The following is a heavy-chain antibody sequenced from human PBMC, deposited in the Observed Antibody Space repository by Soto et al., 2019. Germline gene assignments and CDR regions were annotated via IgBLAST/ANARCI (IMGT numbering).Heavy chain of an antibody. V-gene: IGHV4-59*01. J-gene: IGHJ3*02. Sequence: KPSETLSLTCTVSGGSISSYYWSWIRQPPGKGPEWIGYIYYSGSTNYNPSLKSRVTISVDTSKNQFSLKLSSVTAADTAVYYCARGGDGYNGDAFDIWGQGTMVTVSS. D-gene: IGHD5-12*01. CDR3: ARGGDGYNGDAFDI. CDR2: IYYSGST. CDR1: GGSISSYY.